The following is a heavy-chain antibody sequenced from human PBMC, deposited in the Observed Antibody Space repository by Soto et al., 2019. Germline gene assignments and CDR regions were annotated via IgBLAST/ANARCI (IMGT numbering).Heavy chain of an antibody. D-gene: IGHD2-8*02. Sequence: QVQLVESGGGVVHPGRSLRLSCAVSGFTVNTYGMHWVRQAPGKGLEWVAVISRDGGTKFYADSVKGRFTISRDNSRNTLFLEMNSLRGDDMAVYYCTGEVASGYWGQGTLINISS. CDR2: ISRDGGTK. CDR1: GFTVNTYG. V-gene: IGHV3-30*03. J-gene: IGHJ4*02. CDR3: TGEVASGY.